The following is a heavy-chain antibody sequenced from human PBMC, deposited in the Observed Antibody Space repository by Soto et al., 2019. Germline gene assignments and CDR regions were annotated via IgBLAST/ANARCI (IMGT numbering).Heavy chain of an antibody. CDR2: IYSGGST. V-gene: IGHV3-53*01. CDR1: GFTVSSNY. J-gene: IGHJ6*02. D-gene: IGHD3-3*01. CDR3: AGITIFAYYYYGMDV. Sequence: PGGSLRLSCAASGFTVSSNYMSWVRQAPGKGLEWVSVIYSGGSTYYADSVKGRFTISRDNSKNTLYLQMNSLRAEDTAVYYCAGITIFAYYYYGMDVWGQGTTVTVSS.